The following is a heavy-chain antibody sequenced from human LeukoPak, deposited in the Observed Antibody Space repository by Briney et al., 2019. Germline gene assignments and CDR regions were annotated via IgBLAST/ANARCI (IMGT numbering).Heavy chain of an antibody. J-gene: IGHJ3*02. CDR1: GFTFSSYA. CDR3: ARVGDYYGAIRGAFDI. Sequence: GGFLRLSCAASGFTFSSYAMHWVRQAPGKGLEYVSAISSNGGSTYYANSVKGRFTISRDNSKNTLYLQMGSLRAEDMAVYYCARVGDYYGAIRGAFDIWGQGTMVTVSS. D-gene: IGHD3-10*01. V-gene: IGHV3-64*01. CDR2: ISSNGGST.